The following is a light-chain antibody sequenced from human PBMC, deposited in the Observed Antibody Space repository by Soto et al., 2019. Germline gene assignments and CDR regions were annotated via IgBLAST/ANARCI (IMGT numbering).Light chain of an antibody. J-gene: IGKJ2*01. CDR2: EVS. CDR1: QSLLHSSGKTF. CDR3: MQGIQFPYT. V-gene: IGKV2D-29*01. Sequence: EIVLTQTPLSLSVTPGQPASVSCKSSQSLLHSSGKTFLYWYLQKAGQPPQALIYEVSNRFSGVPDRFSGSGSGTDFTLKISRVEAEDIGVYYCMQGIQFPYTFGQGTKVEIK.